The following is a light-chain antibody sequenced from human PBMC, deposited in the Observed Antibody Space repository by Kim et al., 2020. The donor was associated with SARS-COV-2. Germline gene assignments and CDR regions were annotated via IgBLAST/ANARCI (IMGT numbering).Light chain of an antibody. CDR2: RAS. CDR3: QQCDNYPFT. Sequence: DIQMTQSPSTLSVVVGDRVTITCRASQSISPWVAWYQQKPGTAPKLLIYRASSLESGVPSRFSGSGSGTEFTLTISSLQPDDFATYYCQQCDNYPFTFGPGTKVDIK. V-gene: IGKV1-5*03. J-gene: IGKJ3*01. CDR1: QSISPW.